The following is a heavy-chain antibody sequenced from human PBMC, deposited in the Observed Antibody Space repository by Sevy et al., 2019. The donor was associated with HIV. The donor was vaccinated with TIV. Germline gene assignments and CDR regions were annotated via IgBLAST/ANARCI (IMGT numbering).Heavy chain of an antibody. V-gene: IGHV4-31*03. Sequence: SETLSLTCTVSGGSISRSNYYWSWIRQHPGEGLEWIGYIYYSGTTYYNPSLKSRVTISIDTSNNHFSLKLSSVTAADTAVYYCARGGGGGYGDFDYWGQGTLVTVSS. CDR3: ARGGGGGYGDFDY. J-gene: IGHJ4*02. CDR1: GGSISRSNYY. D-gene: IGHD4-17*01. CDR2: IYYSGTT.